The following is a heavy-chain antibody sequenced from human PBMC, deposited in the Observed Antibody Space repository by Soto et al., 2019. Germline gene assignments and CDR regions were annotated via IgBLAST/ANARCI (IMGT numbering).Heavy chain of an antibody. J-gene: IGHJ6*02. Sequence: QVQLVESGGGVVQPGRSLRLSCAASGFTFSNYGMHWVRQAPGKGLEWVAVIWYDGSNKYYEDSVKVRFTVSRDNSKNTRYLQRNGLGAEDTAVYYCARALYSSSWYVYYGMDVWGQGTTVTVSS. CDR1: GFTFSNYG. V-gene: IGHV3-33*01. CDR3: ARALYSSSWYVYYGMDV. D-gene: IGHD6-13*01. CDR2: IWYDGSNK.